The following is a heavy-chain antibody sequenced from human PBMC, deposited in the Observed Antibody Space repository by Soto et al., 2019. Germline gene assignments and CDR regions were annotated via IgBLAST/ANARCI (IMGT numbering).Heavy chain of an antibody. J-gene: IGHJ6*03. CDR2: ISNNGAHT. CDR3: ARRGYGSQWPNVYMDV. Sequence: EAQLVESGGGLVQPGGSLRLSCAASGFTFSNYEMHWVRQAPGKGLEYVSGISNNGAHTDYAKSVKGRFTISRANSEHTLYLQMGSLRAEDMALYYCARRGYGSQWPNVYMDVWGKGTTVTVSS. CDR1: GFTFSNYE. V-gene: IGHV3-64*01. D-gene: IGHD6-19*01.